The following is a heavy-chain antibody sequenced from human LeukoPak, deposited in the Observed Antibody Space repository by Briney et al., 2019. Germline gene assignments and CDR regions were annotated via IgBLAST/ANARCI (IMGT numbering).Heavy chain of an antibody. Sequence: TGGSLRLSCAASGFTCSSYWMSWVRQAPGKGLEWVANIKQDGSEKYYVDSVKGRFTISRDNAKNSLYLQMNSLRAEDTAVYYCARGGLDGDYEYWGQGTLVTVSS. CDR3: ARGGLDGDYEY. CDR1: GFTCSSYW. D-gene: IGHD4-17*01. J-gene: IGHJ4*02. V-gene: IGHV3-7*01. CDR2: IKQDGSEK.